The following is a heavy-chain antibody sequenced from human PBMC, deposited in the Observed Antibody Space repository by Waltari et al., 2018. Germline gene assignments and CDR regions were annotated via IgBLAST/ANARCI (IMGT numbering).Heavy chain of an antibody. V-gene: IGHV4-39*01. J-gene: IGHJ3*02. CDR1: GGSISSSDYY. CDR2: VYSSGST. CDR3: ARKGRDSSSSRKAFDI. D-gene: IGHD6-6*01. Sequence: QLQLQESGPGLVKPSETLSLTCTVSGGSISSSDYYWDWIRQSPVKGLEWIGSVYSSGSTYYNSSLKSRVTISVDTSKNQFSLILSSVTAADTAVYYCARKGRDSSSSRKAFDIWGQGTMVTVSS.